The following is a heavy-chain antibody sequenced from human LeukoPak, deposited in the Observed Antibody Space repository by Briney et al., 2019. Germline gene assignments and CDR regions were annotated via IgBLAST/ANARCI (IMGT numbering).Heavy chain of an antibody. CDR3: AREPGIAVADMGALDI. J-gene: IGHJ3*02. CDR1: GYTFTSYD. CDR2: MNPNSGNT. V-gene: IGHV1-8*01. Sequence: ASVKVSCKASGYTFTSYDINWVRQATGQGLEWMGWMNPNSGNTGYAQKFQGRVTMTRNTSISTAYMELSSLRSEDTAVYYCAREPGIAVADMGALDIWGQGTMVTVSS. D-gene: IGHD6-19*01.